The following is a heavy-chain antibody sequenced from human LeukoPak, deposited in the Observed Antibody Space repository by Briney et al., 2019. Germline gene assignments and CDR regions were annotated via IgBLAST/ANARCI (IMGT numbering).Heavy chain of an antibody. D-gene: IGHD4-23*01. J-gene: IGHJ4*02. Sequence: GGSLRLSCAASGFTFSSYGMHWVRQAPGKGLEWVAVISYDGSNKYYADSVKGRFTISRDNSKNTLCLQMNSLRAEDTAVYYCAKDVRLLATVVDYWGQGTLVTVSS. V-gene: IGHV3-30*18. CDR2: ISYDGSNK. CDR3: AKDVRLLATVVDY. CDR1: GFTFSSYG.